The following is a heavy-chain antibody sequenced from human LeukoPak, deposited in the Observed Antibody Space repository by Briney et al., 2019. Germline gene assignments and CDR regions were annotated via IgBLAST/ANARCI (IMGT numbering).Heavy chain of an antibody. Sequence: SETLSLTCTVSGGSISSYYWSWIRQPPGKGLEWIGYIYYSGSTNYNPSLKSRVTISVDTSKNQFSLKLSSVTAADTAVYYCARPYYYGSVFAFDIWGQGTMVTVSS. CDR2: IYYSGST. D-gene: IGHD3-10*01. CDR3: ARPYYYGSVFAFDI. CDR1: GGSISSYY. J-gene: IGHJ3*02. V-gene: IGHV4-59*12.